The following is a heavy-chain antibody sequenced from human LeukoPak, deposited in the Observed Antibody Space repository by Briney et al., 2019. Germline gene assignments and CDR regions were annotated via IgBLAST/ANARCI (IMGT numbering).Heavy chain of an antibody. CDR2: IIPIFGTA. Sequence: SVKVSCKASGGTFSSYAISRVRQAPGQGLEWMGGIIPIFGTANYAQKFQGRVTITTDESTSTAYMELSSLRSEDTAVYYCARGPLYCSSTSCYSPGYYYYYMDVWGKGTTVTVSS. V-gene: IGHV1-69*05. D-gene: IGHD2-2*01. CDR3: ARGPLYCSSTSCYSPGYYYYYMDV. CDR1: GGTFSSYA. J-gene: IGHJ6*03.